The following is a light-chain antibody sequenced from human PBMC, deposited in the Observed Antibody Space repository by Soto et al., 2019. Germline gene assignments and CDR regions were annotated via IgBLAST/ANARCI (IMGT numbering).Light chain of an antibody. CDR2: DAS. J-gene: IGKJ5*01. V-gene: IGKV3D-20*02. CDR1: QTVRNNY. CDR3: QHRSIPPVS. Sequence: EFLLTESPCTLPLAPGERAPLSCRASQTVRNNYLDWYQQKAGQAPSLPSYDASSRATGIPARFSGSGSGTDFTLTISSLEHEDFAVYSCQHRSIPPVSFGQGTRLE.